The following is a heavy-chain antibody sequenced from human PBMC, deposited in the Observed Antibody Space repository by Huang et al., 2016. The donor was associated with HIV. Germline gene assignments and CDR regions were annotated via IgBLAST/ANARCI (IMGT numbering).Heavy chain of an antibody. CDR1: GYSLAEYG. CDR2: LNTVTCMP. V-gene: IGHV7-4-1*02. D-gene: IGHD3-10*02. J-gene: IGHJ3*02. CDR3: VRVRRVTDSYCVADCNTIDTFDI. Sequence: QVQLVQSGSELKKPGASVKVSCKDAGYSLAEYGVHWVRQAPGRGLEWIGLLNTVTCMPMYALDFTGRFCFSLDTSVSTSYLQISSLKPEDSAIYYCVRVRRVTDSYCVADCNTIDTFDIWGQGTLVTVSA.